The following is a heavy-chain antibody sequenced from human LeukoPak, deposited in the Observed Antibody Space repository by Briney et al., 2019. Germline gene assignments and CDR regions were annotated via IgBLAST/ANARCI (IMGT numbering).Heavy chain of an antibody. Sequence: GASVKVSCKASGYTFTGYYMHWVRQAPGQGLEWMGWINPNSGGTNYAQKFQDWVTMTRDTSISTAYMELSRLRSDDTAVYYCARDPSGIAVAGADYWGQGTLVTVSS. CDR2: INPNSGGT. CDR1: GYTFTGYY. V-gene: IGHV1-2*04. D-gene: IGHD6-19*01. J-gene: IGHJ4*02. CDR3: ARDPSGIAVAGADY.